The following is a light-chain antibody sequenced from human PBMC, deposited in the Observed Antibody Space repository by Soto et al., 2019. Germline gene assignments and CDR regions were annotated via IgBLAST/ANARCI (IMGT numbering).Light chain of an antibody. CDR1: SSDVGSYNF. Sequence: QSALTQPASVSGSPGQSITISCTGTSSDVGSYNFVSWNQQHPGKAPQLVIYDVNKRPSGVSNRFSGSKSGNTASLTISGLQAEDEADYYCCSYAGSSILVFGGGTKLTVL. J-gene: IGLJ2*01. CDR2: DVN. CDR3: CSYAGSSILV. V-gene: IGLV2-23*02.